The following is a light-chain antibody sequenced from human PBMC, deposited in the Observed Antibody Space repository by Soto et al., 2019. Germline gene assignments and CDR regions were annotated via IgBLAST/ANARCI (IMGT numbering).Light chain of an antibody. CDR2: SYD. CDR1: SSNLGDNT. CDR3: AAWDASLDGYV. Sequence: QSVLTQPPSASGTPGQRVTISCSTSSSNLGDNTVNWYQQVPGTAPKLLIYSYDQRPSGVPDRFSGSKSGTSASLDISGLQSEDEADYYCAAWDASLDGYVFGTGTKVTVL. V-gene: IGLV1-44*01. J-gene: IGLJ1*01.